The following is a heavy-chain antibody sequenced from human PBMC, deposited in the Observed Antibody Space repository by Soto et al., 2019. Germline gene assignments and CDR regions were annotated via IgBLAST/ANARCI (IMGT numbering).Heavy chain of an antibody. CDR3: ARDSSPLLWFDP. CDR1: VGTFSSCT. Sequence: SVKVSCKASVGTFSSCTISWVRQAPGQGLEWMGRIIPILGIANYAQKFQGRVTITADKSTSTAYMELSSLRSEDTAVYYCARDSSPLLWFDPWGQGTLVTVSS. V-gene: IGHV1-69*04. D-gene: IGHD3-10*01. CDR2: IIPILGIA. J-gene: IGHJ5*02.